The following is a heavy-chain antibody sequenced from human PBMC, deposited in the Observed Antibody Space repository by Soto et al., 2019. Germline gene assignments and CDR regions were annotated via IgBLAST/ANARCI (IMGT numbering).Heavy chain of an antibody. J-gene: IGHJ4*02. D-gene: IGHD6-19*01. CDR1: GFTFSSYS. CDR3: ASALRSGWPFDY. Sequence: EVQLVESGGGLVQPGGSLRLSCAASGFTFSSYSMNWVRQAPGKGLEWVLYISSSSSTIYYADSVKGRFTISRDNAKNSRYLQMNSLRDEDTAVYYCASALRSGWPFDYWGQGTLVTVSS. CDR2: ISSSSSTI. V-gene: IGHV3-48*02.